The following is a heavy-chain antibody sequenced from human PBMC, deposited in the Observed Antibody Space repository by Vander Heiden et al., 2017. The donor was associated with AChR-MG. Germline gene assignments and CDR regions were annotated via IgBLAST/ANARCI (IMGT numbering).Heavy chain of an antibody. J-gene: IGHJ4*02. D-gene: IGHD2-2*01. Sequence: QVQLVESGGGVVQPGRSLRLSCAASGFTFSSYGMHWVRQAPGKGLEWVAVISYDGSNKYYADSVKGRFTISRDNSKNTLYLQMNSLRAEDTAVYYCAKEDIVVVPAAMPPDYWGQGTLVTVSS. V-gene: IGHV3-30*18. CDR3: AKEDIVVVPAAMPPDY. CDR1: GFTFSSYG. CDR2: ISYDGSNK.